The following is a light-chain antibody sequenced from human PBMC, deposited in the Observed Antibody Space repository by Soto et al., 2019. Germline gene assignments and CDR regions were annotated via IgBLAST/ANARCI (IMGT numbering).Light chain of an antibody. Sequence: DIQMTQSPCTLSASVGDRVSITCRASQSISNRLAWYQQNPGKAPELLIYDASSLESGVPSRFSGSGPGTEFPLTIPSLQPDDFATYYCQQYNSYPWTFGQGTKVDIK. J-gene: IGKJ1*01. CDR1: QSISNR. CDR2: DAS. V-gene: IGKV1-5*01. CDR3: QQYNSYPWT.